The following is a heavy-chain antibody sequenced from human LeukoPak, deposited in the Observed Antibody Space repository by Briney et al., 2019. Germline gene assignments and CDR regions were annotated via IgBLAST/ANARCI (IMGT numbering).Heavy chain of an antibody. D-gene: IGHD3/OR15-3a*01. J-gene: IGHJ6*04. Sequence: GGSLRLSCAASGLTFSSYSMNWVSQAPGKGLEWVSSIISSRSYIYYADSVKGGFTISRDNAKNSLFLQMNSLRAEDTAVYYCARGVGDFWTCYSAVWGKGTTVTVSS. CDR3: ARGVGDFWTCYSAV. CDR2: IISSRSYI. V-gene: IGHV3-21*01. CDR1: GLTFSSYS.